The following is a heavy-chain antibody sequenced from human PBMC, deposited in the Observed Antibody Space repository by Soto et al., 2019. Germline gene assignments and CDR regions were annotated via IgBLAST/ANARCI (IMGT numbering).Heavy chain of an antibody. Sequence: ASVKVSCKASGFIFTNFFMHWVRQAPGQGPEWMGVINPSGTPSSYAQKFQDRLTMTRETSTSTAYMELSSLRSEDTAVYYCARERVGWFDPWGQGTLVTVSS. CDR2: INPSGTPS. J-gene: IGHJ5*02. V-gene: IGHV1-46*01. CDR3: ARERVGWFDP. CDR1: GFIFTNFF. D-gene: IGHD1-26*01.